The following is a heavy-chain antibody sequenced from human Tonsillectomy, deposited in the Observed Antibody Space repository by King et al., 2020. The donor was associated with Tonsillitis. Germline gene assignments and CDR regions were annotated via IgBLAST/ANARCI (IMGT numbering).Heavy chain of an antibody. CDR2: INAGNGNT. CDR1: GYTFTSYA. D-gene: IGHD4-23*01. Sequence: QLQLVQSGAEVKKPGASVKVSCKASGYTFTSYAMHWVRQAPGQRLEWMGWINAGNGNTKYSQKFQGRVTITRDTSASTAYMELSSLRSEDTAVYYCARDPPPTSVVAYRDGDAFDIWGQGTMVTVSS. CDR3: ARDPPPTSVVAYRDGDAFDI. J-gene: IGHJ3*02. V-gene: IGHV1-3*01.